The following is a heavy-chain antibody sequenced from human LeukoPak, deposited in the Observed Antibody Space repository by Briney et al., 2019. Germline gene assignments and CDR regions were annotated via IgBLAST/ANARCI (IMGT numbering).Heavy chain of an antibody. CDR2: ISSSGSTI. CDR3: ARDGFRVSSSWYDVVVGYFGY. D-gene: IGHD6-13*01. V-gene: IGHV3-11*04. CDR1: GFTFSDYY. Sequence: GGSLRLSCAASGFTFSDYYMSWIRQAPGKGLEWVSYISSSGSTIYYADSVKGRFTISRDNAKNSLYPQMNSLRAEDTAVYYCARDGFRVSSSWYDVVVGYFGYWGQGTLVTVSS. J-gene: IGHJ4*02.